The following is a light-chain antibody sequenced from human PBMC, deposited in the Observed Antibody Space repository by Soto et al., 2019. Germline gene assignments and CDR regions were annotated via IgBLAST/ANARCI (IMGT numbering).Light chain of an antibody. J-gene: IGLJ2*01. CDR3: SSYTSTTPVI. Sequence: QSVLTQPASVSGSPGQSITISCTGTSNDVGAYDYVSWYQHHPGKAPKLMIYEVSNRPSGVSNRFSGSKSGKTASLTISGLLAEDEADYYCSSYTSTTPVIFGGGTKVTVL. CDR1: SNDVGAYDY. CDR2: EVS. V-gene: IGLV2-14*01.